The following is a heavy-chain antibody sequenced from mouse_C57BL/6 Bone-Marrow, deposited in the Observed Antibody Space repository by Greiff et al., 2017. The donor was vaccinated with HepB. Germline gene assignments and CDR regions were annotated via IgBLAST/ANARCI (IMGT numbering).Heavy chain of an antibody. CDR3: ARVYYYWYFDV. CDR2: ISDGGSYT. CDR1: GFTFSSYA. D-gene: IGHD1-1*01. J-gene: IGHJ1*03. V-gene: IGHV5-4*01. Sequence: EVQGVESGGGLVKPGGSLKLSCAASGFTFSSYAMSWVRQTPEKRLEWVATISDGGSYTYYPDNVKGRFTISRDNAKNNLYLQMSHLKSEDTAMYYCARVYYYWYFDVWGTGTTVTVSS.